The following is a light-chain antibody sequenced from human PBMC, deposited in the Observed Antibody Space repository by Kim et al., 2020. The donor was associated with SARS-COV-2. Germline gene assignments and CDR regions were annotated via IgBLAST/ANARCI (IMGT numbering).Light chain of an antibody. Sequence: SYELTQPPSVSVSPGQTASITCSGDKLGDKYACWYQQKPGQSPVLVIYQDSKRPSGIPERFSGSNSGNTATLTISGTPAMDEADYYCQAWDSSTPCVFGT. V-gene: IGLV3-1*01. CDR1: KLGDKY. CDR3: QAWDSSTPCV. J-gene: IGLJ1*01. CDR2: QDS.